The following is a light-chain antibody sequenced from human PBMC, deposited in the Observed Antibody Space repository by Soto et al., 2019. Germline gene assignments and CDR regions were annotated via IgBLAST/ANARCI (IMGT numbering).Light chain of an antibody. Sequence: EIVLTQSPGTLSLSPGERATLSCRASQSVSSSYLAWYQQKPGQAPRLLIYGASSRATGIPDRFSGSGSGTDFTLTISRLEPEDFAVYYYQQYCSSPPYTFGQGTKLEIK. CDR3: QQYCSSPPYT. CDR1: QSVSSSY. V-gene: IGKV3-20*01. CDR2: GAS. J-gene: IGKJ2*01.